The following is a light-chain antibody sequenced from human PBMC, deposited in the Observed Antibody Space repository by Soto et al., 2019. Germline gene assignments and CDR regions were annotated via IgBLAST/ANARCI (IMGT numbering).Light chain of an antibody. J-gene: IGLJ1*01. Sequence: QSALTQPASVSGSPGQSITISCTGTSSDVGGYNYVSWYQQHPGKAAKLMIYEVSNRPSGVSNRFSGSKSGNTASLTISGLQAEDEADYYCSSYTSSSTLVFGTGTKGTVL. V-gene: IGLV2-14*01. CDR1: SSDVGGYNY. CDR2: EVS. CDR3: SSYTSSSTLV.